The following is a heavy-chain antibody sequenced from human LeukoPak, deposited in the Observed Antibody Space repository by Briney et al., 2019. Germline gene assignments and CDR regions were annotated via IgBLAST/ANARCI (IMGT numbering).Heavy chain of an antibody. J-gene: IGHJ6*02. D-gene: IGHD2-15*01. CDR1: GFTFSSYG. CDR2: ISYDGSNK. V-gene: IGHV3-30*18. CDR3: AKVTVVAGMDV. Sequence: PGGSLRLSCAASGFTFSSYGMHWVRQAPGKGLEWVAVISYDGSNKHYADSVKGRFTISRDNSKNTLYLQMSSLRAEDTAVYYCAKVTVVAGMDVWGQGTTVTVSS.